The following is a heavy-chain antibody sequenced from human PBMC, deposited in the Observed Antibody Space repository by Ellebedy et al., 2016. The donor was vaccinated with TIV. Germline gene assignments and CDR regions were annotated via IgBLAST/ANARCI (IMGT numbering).Heavy chain of an antibody. J-gene: IGHJ4*02. V-gene: IGHV3-30*18. D-gene: IGHD5-24*01. Sequence: GESLKISCAASGFTFSSYAMSWVRQAPGKGLEWVAVISYLGNNKYYADSVQGRFTISRDNSENTLYLHMNSPRSEDTAVYYCAKDAREKARISWEHDSWGQGTLVTVSS. CDR2: ISYLGNNK. CDR1: GFTFSSYA. CDR3: AKDAREKARISWEHDS.